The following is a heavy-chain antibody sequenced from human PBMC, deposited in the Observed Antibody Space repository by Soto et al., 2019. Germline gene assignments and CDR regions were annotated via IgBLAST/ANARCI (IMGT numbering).Heavy chain of an antibody. J-gene: IGHJ4*02. V-gene: IGHV3-33*01. CDR3: AREKITGLFDY. Sequence: GGSLRLSCAASGFTFSSYGMHWVRQAPGKGLEWVAVIWYDGSNKYYADSVKGRFTISRDNSKNTLYLQMNSLRAEDTAVYYCAREKITGLFDYWGQGTLVTVSS. CDR2: IWYDGSNK. D-gene: IGHD2-8*02. CDR1: GFTFSSYG.